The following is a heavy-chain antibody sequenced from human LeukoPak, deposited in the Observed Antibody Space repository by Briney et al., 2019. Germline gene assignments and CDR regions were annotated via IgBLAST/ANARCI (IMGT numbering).Heavy chain of an antibody. Sequence: ASVKVSCKASGGTFSSYAISWVRQAPGQGLEWMGGIIPIFGTTNYAQKFQGRVTITADKSTSTAYMELSSLRSEDTAVYYCARATSDYAAAGTYWFDPWGQGTLVTVSS. J-gene: IGHJ5*02. D-gene: IGHD6-13*01. CDR1: GGTFSSYA. CDR3: ARATSDYAAAGTYWFDP. CDR2: IIPIFGTT. V-gene: IGHV1-69*06.